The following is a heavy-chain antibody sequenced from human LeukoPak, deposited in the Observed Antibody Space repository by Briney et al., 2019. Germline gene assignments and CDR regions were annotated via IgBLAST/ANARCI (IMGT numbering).Heavy chain of an antibody. V-gene: IGHV1-69*13. CDR3: ASSLGYCSSTSCYTRYYYYGMDV. D-gene: IGHD2-2*02. Sequence: SVKVSCKASGGTFSSYAISWVRQAPGQGLEWMGGIIPIFGTANYAQKFQGRVTITADESTSTAYMELSSLRSEDTAVYSCASSLGYCSSTSCYTRYYYYGMDVWGQGTTVTVSS. CDR2: IIPIFGTA. CDR1: GGTFSSYA. J-gene: IGHJ6*02.